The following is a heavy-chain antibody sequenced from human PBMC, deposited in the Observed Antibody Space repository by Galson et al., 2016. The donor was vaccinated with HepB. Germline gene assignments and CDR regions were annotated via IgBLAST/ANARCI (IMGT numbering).Heavy chain of an antibody. J-gene: IGHJ4*02. Sequence: SETLSLTCTVSGDSISTNIYYWGWIRQPPGKGLEWIASIFYSGTTYYNPSLRSRITISVDRSKNQFSLKLSSVTAAYTAVYYCARPPVVYDYVWGSHPPDHWGQGTLVTVSS. V-gene: IGHV4-39*01. D-gene: IGHD3-16*02. CDR3: ARPPVVYDYVWGSHPPDH. CDR1: GDSISTNIYY. CDR2: IFYSGTT.